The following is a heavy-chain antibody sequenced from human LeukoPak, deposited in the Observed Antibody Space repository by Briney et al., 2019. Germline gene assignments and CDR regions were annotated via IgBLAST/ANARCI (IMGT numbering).Heavy chain of an antibody. CDR3: AKSGYNRFDY. CDR2: LRYIGRTI. D-gene: IGHD5-24*01. V-gene: IGHV3-48*01. Sequence: SGGSLRLSCADSGFTFSNYNMDWVRQVPGKGLEWVSHLRYIGRTIYYADSLKGLFTISRDNAKNSLYLQMNIMRAEDTAVYYCAKSGYNRFDYWGQGTRVTVSS. CDR1: GFTFSNYN. J-gene: IGHJ4*02.